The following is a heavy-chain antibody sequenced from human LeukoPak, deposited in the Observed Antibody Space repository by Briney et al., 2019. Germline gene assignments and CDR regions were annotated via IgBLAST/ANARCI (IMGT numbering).Heavy chain of an antibody. CDR2: IYSGGST. D-gene: IGHD3-9*01. Sequence: GGSLRLSCAASGFTFSSYSMNWVRQAPGKGLEWVSVIYSGGSTYYADSVKGRFTISRDNSKNTLYLQMNSLRAEDTAVYYCARLRYFDWYLIWGQGTLVTVSS. V-gene: IGHV3-66*01. J-gene: IGHJ4*02. CDR1: GFTFSSYS. CDR3: ARLRYFDWYLI.